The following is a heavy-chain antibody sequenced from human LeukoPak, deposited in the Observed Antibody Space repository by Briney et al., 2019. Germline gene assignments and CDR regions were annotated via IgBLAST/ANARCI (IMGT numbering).Heavy chain of an antibody. Sequence: GGSLRLSCAASGFTFSSYSMNWVRQAPGKGLEWVSSINSSSSYIYYADSVKGRFTISRDNAKNSLYLQMNSLRAEDTAVYYCAKDVMHFGAGRPYFMDLWGKGTTVIISS. CDR2: INSSSSYI. V-gene: IGHV3-21*01. J-gene: IGHJ6*03. CDR3: AKDVMHFGAGRPYFMDL. CDR1: GFTFSSYS. D-gene: IGHD3-10*01.